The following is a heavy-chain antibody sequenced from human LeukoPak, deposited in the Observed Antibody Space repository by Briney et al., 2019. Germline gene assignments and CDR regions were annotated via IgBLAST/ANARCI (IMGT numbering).Heavy chain of an antibody. J-gene: IGHJ4*02. D-gene: IGHD4-11*01. CDR2: IYYTGST. V-gene: IGHV4-59*01. Sequence: PSGTLSLTCTVSGGSISSYYWTWIRQPPGKGLEWIGYIYYTGSTYYNPYLKSRVIISIDTSKNQFSLKLSSMTAADTAVYYCARGPTYSNSYDCWGQGTLVSVSS. CDR1: GGSISSYY. CDR3: ARGPTYSNSYDC.